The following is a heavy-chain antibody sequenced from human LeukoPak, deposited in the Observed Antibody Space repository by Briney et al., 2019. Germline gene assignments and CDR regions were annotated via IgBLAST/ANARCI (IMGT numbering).Heavy chain of an antibody. V-gene: IGHV3-23*01. Sequence: PGGSLRLPCAASGLTFNNYAMSWMRQAPGKGLEWVSAVSGPGTTYYADIVKGRFSVSRDISKNTLSLEMNSLRDEDTAVYYCVKESPYPVGGTSRIYSFDNWGQGTLVTVSS. J-gene: IGHJ4*02. D-gene: IGHD1-26*01. CDR2: VSGPGTT. CDR3: VKESPYPVGGTSRIYSFDN. CDR1: GLTFNNYA.